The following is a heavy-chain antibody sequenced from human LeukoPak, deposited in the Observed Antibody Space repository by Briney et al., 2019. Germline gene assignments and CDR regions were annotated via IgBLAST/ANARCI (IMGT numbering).Heavy chain of an antibody. Sequence: PGGSLRLSCTVSGFTVSSNSMSWVRQAPGKGLEWVSAISGSGGSTYYADSVKGRFTISRDNSKNTLYLQMNSLRAEDTAVYYCAKSRWTYYDCGESWGQGTLVTVSS. D-gene: IGHD3-22*01. CDR3: AKSRWTYYDCGES. CDR2: ISGSGGST. J-gene: IGHJ5*02. V-gene: IGHV3-23*01. CDR1: GFTVSSNS.